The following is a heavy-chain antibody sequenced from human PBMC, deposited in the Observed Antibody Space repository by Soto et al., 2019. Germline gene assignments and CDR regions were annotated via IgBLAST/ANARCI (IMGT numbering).Heavy chain of an antibody. CDR1: GGSFSGYY. V-gene: IGHV4-34*01. J-gene: IGHJ4*02. CDR2: INHSGST. D-gene: IGHD3-22*01. Sequence: QVQLQQWGAGLFKPSETLSLTCAVYGGSFSGYYWSWIRHPPGKGLEWIGEINHSGSTNYNPSLKSRVTISVDTSKNQFSLKLSSVTAADTAVYYCARVFYDSSGYPYYFDYWGQGTLVTVSS. CDR3: ARVFYDSSGYPYYFDY.